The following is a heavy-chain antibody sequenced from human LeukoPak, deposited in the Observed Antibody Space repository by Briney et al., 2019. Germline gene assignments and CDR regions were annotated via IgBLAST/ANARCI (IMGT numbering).Heavy chain of an antibody. J-gene: IGHJ4*02. Sequence: GGSLRLSCAASGFTVSSSYMSWVRQAPGKGLEWVSVIYIGGNTYYAESVKGRFPISRDNSKNTLYLQMNSLRAEDTAVYYCAREAYGDWYYFDYWGQGTLVTVSS. CDR2: IYIGGNT. CDR3: AREAYGDWYYFDY. V-gene: IGHV3-53*01. CDR1: GFTVSSSY. D-gene: IGHD4-17*01.